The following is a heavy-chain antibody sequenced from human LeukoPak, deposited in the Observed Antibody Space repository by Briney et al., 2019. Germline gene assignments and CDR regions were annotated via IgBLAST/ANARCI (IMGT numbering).Heavy chain of an antibody. V-gene: IGHV3-7*01. D-gene: IGHD3-10*01. CDR3: VREIFGLDY. CDR2: INRDGSKK. Sequence: GGSLRLSCAASGFTFSSYWMNWDRQAPGKRLEWVANINRDGSKKYYVDSVKGRFTISRDNAKNSLYLQMNSLRAEDAAVYYCVREIFGLDYWGQGTLVTVSS. CDR1: GFTFSSYW. J-gene: IGHJ4*02.